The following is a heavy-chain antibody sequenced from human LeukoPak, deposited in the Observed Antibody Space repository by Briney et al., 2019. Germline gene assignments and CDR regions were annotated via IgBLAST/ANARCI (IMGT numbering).Heavy chain of an antibody. J-gene: IGHJ3*02. D-gene: IGHD5-18*01. V-gene: IGHV3-23*01. Sequence: QPGGSLRLSCAASGFTFSSYAMSWVRQAPGRGLEWVSAVSGSGSSTYYADSVKGRFTISRDYSKNTLYLQMNSLRAEDTAVYYCAKDRAGGYSYGYDAFDIWGQGTMVTVSS. CDR1: GFTFSSYA. CDR3: AKDRAGGYSYGYDAFDI. CDR2: VSGSGSST.